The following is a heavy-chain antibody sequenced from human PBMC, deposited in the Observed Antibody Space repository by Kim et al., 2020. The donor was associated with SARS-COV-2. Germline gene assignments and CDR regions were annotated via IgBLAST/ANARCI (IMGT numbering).Heavy chain of an antibody. D-gene: IGHD6-6*01. Sequence: SETLSLTCTVSGGSISSYYWSWIRQPAGKGLEWIGRIYTSGSTNYNPSLKSRVTMSVDTSKNQFSLKLSSVTAADTAVYYCASGTYSSSGFKGLDYWGQGTLVTVSS. J-gene: IGHJ4*02. V-gene: IGHV4-4*07. CDR2: IYTSGST. CDR3: ASGTYSSSGFKGLDY. CDR1: GGSISSYY.